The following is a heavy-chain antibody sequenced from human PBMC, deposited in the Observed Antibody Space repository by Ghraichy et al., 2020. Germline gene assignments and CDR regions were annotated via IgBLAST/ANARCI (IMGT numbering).Heavy chain of an antibody. Sequence: SETLSLTCTVSGGSISSGDYYWSWIRQPPGKGLEWIGYIYYSGSTYYNPSLKSRVTISVDTSKNQFSLKLSSVTAADTAVYYCARDGGNPASHDAFDIWGQGTMVTVSS. D-gene: IGHD3-16*01. CDR3: ARDGGNPASHDAFDI. CDR2: IYYSGST. V-gene: IGHV4-30-4*01. CDR1: GGSISSGDYY. J-gene: IGHJ3*02.